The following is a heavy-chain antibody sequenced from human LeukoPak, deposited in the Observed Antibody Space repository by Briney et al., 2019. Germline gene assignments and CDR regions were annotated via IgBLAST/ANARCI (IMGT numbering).Heavy chain of an antibody. D-gene: IGHD3-22*01. V-gene: IGHV4-30-4*08. CDR3: ARTIVVVITGAFDI. J-gene: IGHJ3*02. Sequence: SQTLSLTCTVSGGSISSGVYYWSWIRQPPGKGLEWIGYIYYSGSTYCNPSLKSRVTISVDTSKNQFSLKLSSVPAADTPVYYCARTIVVVITGAFDIWSQGTMVTVSS. CDR2: IYYSGST. CDR1: GGSISSGVYY.